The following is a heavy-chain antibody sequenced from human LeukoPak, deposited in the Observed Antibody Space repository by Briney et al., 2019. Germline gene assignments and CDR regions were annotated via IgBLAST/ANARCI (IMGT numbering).Heavy chain of an antibody. J-gene: IGHJ4*02. V-gene: IGHV4-59*01. D-gene: IGHD4-17*01. CDR3: ARDVAYGDYDDPHYYFDY. CDR1: GGSISSYY. CDR2: IYYSGST. Sequence: PSETLSLTCTVSGGSISSYYWSWIRQPPGKGLEWIGYIYYSGSTNYNPSLKSRVTISVDTSQNQFSLKLSSVTAADTAVYYCARDVAYGDYDDPHYYFDYWGQGTLVTVSS.